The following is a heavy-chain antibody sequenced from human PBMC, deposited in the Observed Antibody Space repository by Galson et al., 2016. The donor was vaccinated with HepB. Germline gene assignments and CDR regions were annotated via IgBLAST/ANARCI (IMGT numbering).Heavy chain of an antibody. CDR3: ARGAGIAVVVLEDCYFDL. J-gene: IGHJ2*01. Sequence: SLRLSCAASGFTFSKYSISWVRQAPGKGLQWVSVIYSDGTTYYTDSVKGRFTIARDSAENTLFLQMNSLRTEDTALYYCARGAGIAVVVLEDCYFDLWGRGALLTVSA. CDR2: IYSDGTT. CDR1: GFTFSKYS. V-gene: IGHV3-66*01. D-gene: IGHD2-21*01.